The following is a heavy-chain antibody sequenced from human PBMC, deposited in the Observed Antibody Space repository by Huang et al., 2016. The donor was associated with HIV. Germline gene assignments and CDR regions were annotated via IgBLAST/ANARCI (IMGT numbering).Heavy chain of an antibody. J-gene: IGHJ6*03. CDR1: GYTFSSFG. V-gene: IGHV1-18*01. CDR3: ARGGGIQLWLLGYYYMDV. D-gene: IGHD5-18*01. Sequence: QVQLVQSGAEVKKPGASVKVSCKASGYTFSSFGISWVRQAPGQGLEWVGWSRFYNGRTKCAQQFQGRLTMTTDTSTSTAYMELRSLRSDDTAVYYCARGGGIQLWLLGYYYMDVWGNGTTVTVSS. CDR2: SRFYNGRT.